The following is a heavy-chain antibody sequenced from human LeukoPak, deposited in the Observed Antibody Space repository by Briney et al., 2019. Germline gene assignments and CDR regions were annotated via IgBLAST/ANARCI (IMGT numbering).Heavy chain of an antibody. V-gene: IGHV3-30*03. CDR2: ISYDGSNK. Sequence: GGSLRLSCAASGFTFSNFGMHWVRQAPGKGLEWVAVISYDGSNKYYADSVKGRFTISRDNSKNTLYLQMNSLRAEDTAVYYCARDRKLFMVRGVIYFDYWGQGTLVTVSS. D-gene: IGHD3-10*01. CDR3: ARDRKLFMVRGVIYFDY. J-gene: IGHJ4*02. CDR1: GFTFSNFG.